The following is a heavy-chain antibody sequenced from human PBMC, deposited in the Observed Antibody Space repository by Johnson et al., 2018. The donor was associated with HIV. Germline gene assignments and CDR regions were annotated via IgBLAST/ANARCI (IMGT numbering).Heavy chain of an antibody. D-gene: IGHD1-14*01. CDR2: ISYDGSNK. CDR1: GFTFSSYA. CDR3: ATRDPTHRPGVFGI. Sequence: QVQLVESGGGVVQPGRSLRLSCAASGFTFSSYAMHWVRQAPGKGLEWVAVISYDGSNKYYADSVKGRFTSSRDNSKNSRYLQMNSLRAEDTAVYYCATRDPTHRPGVFGIWGQGTMVTISS. V-gene: IGHV3-30-3*01. J-gene: IGHJ3*02.